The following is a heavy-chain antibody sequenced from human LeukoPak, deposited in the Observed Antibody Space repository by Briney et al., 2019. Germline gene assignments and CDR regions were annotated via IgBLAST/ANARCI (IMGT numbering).Heavy chain of an antibody. D-gene: IGHD5-18*01. CDR1: GGTFSSYA. CDR3: ARDQRYSSGYYFDY. J-gene: IGHJ4*02. Sequence: ASVKVSFKASGGTFSSYAISWVRQAPGQGLEWMGGIIPIFGTANYAQKFQGRVTITADEPTSTAYMELSSLRSEDTAVYYCARDQRYSSGYYFDYWGQGTLVTVSS. V-gene: IGHV1-69*13. CDR2: IIPIFGTA.